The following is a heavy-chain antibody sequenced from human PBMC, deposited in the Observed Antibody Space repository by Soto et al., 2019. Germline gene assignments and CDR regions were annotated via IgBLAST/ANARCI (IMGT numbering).Heavy chain of an antibody. J-gene: IGHJ4*02. D-gene: IGHD3-3*01. Sequence: QITLNESGPTVVRPTETLTLTCRFSGFSLTTSGVGVGWIRQSPGKAPEWLALIYWEDDKRYSASLKSRLTITPDTFKNQVVLTVSDLDPTDTATYYCAHRVLRTVFGLVTTTAIYFDFWGQGTPVAVSS. CDR1: GFSLTTSGVG. V-gene: IGHV2-5*02. CDR2: IYWEDDK. CDR3: AHRVLRTVFGLVTTTAIYFDF.